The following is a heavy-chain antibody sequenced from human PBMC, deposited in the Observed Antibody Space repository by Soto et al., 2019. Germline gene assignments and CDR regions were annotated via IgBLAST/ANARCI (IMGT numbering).Heavy chain of an antibody. CDR3: SKEKSGSYYCGADY. J-gene: IGHJ4*02. D-gene: IGHD1-26*01. V-gene: IGHV3-23*01. Sequence: EVQLLESGGGLVQPGGSLRLSCAASGFTFSSFAMNWVRQAPGKGLEWVSGVRGSGGSTYYADSVKGRFTISRDKAKSTLDLQMNSLRAEGTAVYYCSKEKSGSYYCGADYWGQGTLVTVSS. CDR1: GFTFSSFA. CDR2: VRGSGGST.